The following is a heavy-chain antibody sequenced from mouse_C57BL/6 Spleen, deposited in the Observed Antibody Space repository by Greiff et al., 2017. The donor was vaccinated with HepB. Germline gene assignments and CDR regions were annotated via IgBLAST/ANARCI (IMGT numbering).Heavy chain of an antibody. V-gene: IGHV1-15*01. CDR1: GYTFTDYE. D-gene: IGHD1-1*01. CDR3: TRYSITTVVEDY. J-gene: IGHJ2*01. CDR2: IDPEIGGT. Sequence: VQLQQSGAELVRPGASVTLSCKASGYTFTDYEMHWVKQTPVHGLEWIGAIDPEIGGTAYNQKFKGKAILTADKSSSTAYMELRSLTSEDSAVYYCTRYSITTVVEDYWGQGTTLTVSS.